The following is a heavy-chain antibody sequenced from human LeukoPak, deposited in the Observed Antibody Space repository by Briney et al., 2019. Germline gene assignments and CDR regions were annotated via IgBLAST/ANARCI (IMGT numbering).Heavy chain of an antibody. CDR1: GFTFSDHY. CDR3: VRGTLVGDRRLFDY. D-gene: IGHD3-16*01. V-gene: IGHV3-72*01. CDR2: SRDKAYSYTT. Sequence: GGSLRLSCAASGFTFSDHYMDWVRQAPGKGLEWVGRSRDKAYSYTTEYAASVRGRFTISRDDSKNSLYLQLNSLKTEDTVVYYCVRGTLVGDRRLFDYWGQGTLVTVSS. J-gene: IGHJ4*02.